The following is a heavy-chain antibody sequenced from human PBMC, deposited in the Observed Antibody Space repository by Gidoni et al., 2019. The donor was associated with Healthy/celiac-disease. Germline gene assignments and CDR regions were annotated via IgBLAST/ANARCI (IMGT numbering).Heavy chain of an antibody. CDR3: ARVMAAEPYYYYYGMDV. J-gene: IGHJ6*02. Sequence: SCAASGFTFGDYYMSWIRQAPGKGLEWVSYISSSGSTIYYADSVKGLFTISRDNAKNSLYLQMNSLRAEDTAVYYCARVMAAEPYYYYYGMDVWGQGTTVTVSS. D-gene: IGHD6-13*01. CDR1: GFTFGDYY. V-gene: IGHV3-11*01. CDR2: ISSSGSTI.